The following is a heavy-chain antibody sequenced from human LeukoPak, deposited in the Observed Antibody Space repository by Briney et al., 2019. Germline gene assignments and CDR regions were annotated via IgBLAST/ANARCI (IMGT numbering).Heavy chain of an antibody. CDR3: AKLGQGENYYYYYMDV. V-gene: IGHV3-30*02. D-gene: IGHD1-26*01. Sequence: PGGSLRLSCAASGFTFSSYGMHWVRQAPGKGLEWVAFIRYDGSNKYYADSVKGRFTISRDNSKNTLYLQMNSLRAEDTAVYYCAKLGQGENYYYYYMDVWGKGTTVTISS. CDR1: GFTFSSYG. CDR2: IRYDGSNK. J-gene: IGHJ6*03.